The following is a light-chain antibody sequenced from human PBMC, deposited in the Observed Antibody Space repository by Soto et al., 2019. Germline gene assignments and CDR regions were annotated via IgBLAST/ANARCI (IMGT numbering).Light chain of an antibody. V-gene: IGLV2-14*01. Sequence: QAVLTQPASVSGSPGQSITISCTGTSSDVGSYNFVSWYQHHAGTAPKLIIYQVTNRPSGVSDRFSASKSGTSASLAITGLQAEDEADYYCQSYDSSLSALYVFGTGTKLTVL. J-gene: IGLJ1*01. CDR3: QSYDSSLSALYV. CDR2: QVT. CDR1: SSDVGSYNF.